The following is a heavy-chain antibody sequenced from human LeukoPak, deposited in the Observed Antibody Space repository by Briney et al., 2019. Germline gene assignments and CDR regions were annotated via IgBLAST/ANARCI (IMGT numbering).Heavy chain of an antibody. V-gene: IGHV3-11*01. D-gene: IGHD4-17*01. CDR2: ISSSGSTI. CDR1: GFTFSDYY. CDR3: ARDLATVTTSARRIRGHDY. J-gene: IGHJ4*02. Sequence: PGGSLRLSCAASGFTFSDYYVSWIRQAPGKGLEWVSYISSSGSTIYYAESVKGRFTISRDNAKNSLYLQMNSLRADDTAVYYCARDLATVTTSARRIRGHDYWGQGTLVTVSS.